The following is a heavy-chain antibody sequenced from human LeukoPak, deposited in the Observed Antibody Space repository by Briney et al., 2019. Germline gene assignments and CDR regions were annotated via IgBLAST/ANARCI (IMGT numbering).Heavy chain of an antibody. CDR1: AFSLNAYN. J-gene: IGHJ4*02. Sequence: KPGGSLRLSCAASAFSLNAYNMNWVRQAPGKGLEWVSSISYTGTYIYYADSVKGRFTISRDNAQNSLYLQMNSLRAEDTAIYYCVRDRGTYRPIDYWGQGTLILVSS. V-gene: IGHV3-21*04. D-gene: IGHD1-26*01. CDR3: VRDRGTYRPIDY. CDR2: ISYTGTYI.